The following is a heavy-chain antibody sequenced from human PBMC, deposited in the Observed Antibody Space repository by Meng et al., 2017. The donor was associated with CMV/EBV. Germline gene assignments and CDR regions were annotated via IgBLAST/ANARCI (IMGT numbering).Heavy chain of an antibody. V-gene: IGHV1-69*12. D-gene: IGHD5-24*01. J-gene: IGHJ4*02. CDR1: GGTFSSYA. CDR2: IIPIFGTA. Sequence: QVQLVQPGAEVKKPGASVKCSCKASGGTFSSYAISWVRQAPGQGLEWMGGIIPIFGTANYAQKFQGRVTITADESTSTAYMELSSLRSEDTAVYYCARMPRDGYNYIDYWGQGTLVTVSS. CDR3: ARMPRDGYNYIDY.